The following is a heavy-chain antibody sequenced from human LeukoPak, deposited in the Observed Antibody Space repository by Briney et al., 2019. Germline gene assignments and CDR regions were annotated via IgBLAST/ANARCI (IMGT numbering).Heavy chain of an antibody. CDR3: AKSSGSLFDP. J-gene: IGHJ5*02. CDR1: GYSISFGYY. CDR2: IYHSGST. D-gene: IGHD3-10*01. V-gene: IGHV4-38-2*02. Sequence: SETLSLTCTVSGYSISFGYYWGWIRQPPGKGLEWIGSIYHSGSTYYNPSLKSRVTMSADTSKNQFSLRLSSVTAADTAVYYCAKSSGSLFDPRGQGTLVTVSS.